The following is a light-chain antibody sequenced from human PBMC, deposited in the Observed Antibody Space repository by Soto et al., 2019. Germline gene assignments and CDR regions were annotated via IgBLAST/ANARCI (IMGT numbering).Light chain of an antibody. CDR1: QTVSSN. V-gene: IGKV3-15*01. Sequence: EIVMTQSPATLSVSPGERATLSCGASQTVSSNLAWFQQKPGQAPRLLIYGASTRATGIPARFSGSGSGTEFTLTISSLQSEDLAVYYCQQYNNWPRTFGQGT. CDR2: GAS. CDR3: QQYNNWPRT. J-gene: IGKJ1*01.